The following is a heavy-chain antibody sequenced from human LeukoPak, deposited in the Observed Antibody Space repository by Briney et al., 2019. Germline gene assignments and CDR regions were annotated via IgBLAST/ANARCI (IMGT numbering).Heavy chain of an antibody. V-gene: IGHV4-59*08. CDR1: GGSISSYY. CDR2: IYYSGST. J-gene: IGHJ3*02. Sequence: SETLSLTCTVSGGSISSYYWSWIRQPPGKGLEWIGYIYYSGSTEYKPSLKSRATISADTSKNQFSLKLTSVTAADTAIYYCARRNDFDIWGQGTMVTVSS. CDR3: ARRNDFDI.